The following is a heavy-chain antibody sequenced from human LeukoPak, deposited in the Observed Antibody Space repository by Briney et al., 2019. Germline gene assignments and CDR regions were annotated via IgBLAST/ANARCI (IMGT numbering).Heavy chain of an antibody. D-gene: IGHD1-26*01. J-gene: IGHJ5*02. CDR2: IYNGVNT. CDR3: ARSRAFNSGAFNP. Sequence: SETLSLTCTVSGASVSSASYWSWIRQPPGKGVEWIAHIYNGVNTNYNPSLKSRVTISVDTSKNQFSLRLNSVTAADTAVYYCARSRAFNSGAFNPWGQGSLVTVSS. V-gene: IGHV4-61*01. CDR1: GASVSSASY.